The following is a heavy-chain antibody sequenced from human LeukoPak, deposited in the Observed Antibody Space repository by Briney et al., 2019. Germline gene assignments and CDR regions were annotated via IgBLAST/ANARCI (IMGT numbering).Heavy chain of an antibody. CDR1: GGSISSYY. V-gene: IGHV4-59*01. CDR2: IYFSGST. Sequence: SETLSLTCTVSGGSISSYYWSWIRQPPGKGLEWSGYIYFSGSTNYNPSLKSRVTISVDTSKNQFSLKLSSVTAADTAVYYCARGLYGGGYDWGYYFDYWGQGTLVTVSS. D-gene: IGHD5-12*01. J-gene: IGHJ4*02. CDR3: ARGLYGGGYDWGYYFDY.